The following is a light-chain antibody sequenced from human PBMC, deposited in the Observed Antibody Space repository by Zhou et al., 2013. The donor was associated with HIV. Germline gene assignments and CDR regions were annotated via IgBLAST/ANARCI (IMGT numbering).Light chain of an antibody. CDR3: QQYGSSPRIT. V-gene: IGKV3-20*01. CDR1: QNVFSN. CDR2: DTS. Sequence: EVVMTQSPSTLSVSPGERVTLSCRASQNVFSNLAWYQQKPGQAPSLLIYDTSTRATGIPDRFSGSGSGTDFTLTISRLEPEDFAVYYCQQYGSSPRITFGQGTRLEIK. J-gene: IGKJ5*01.